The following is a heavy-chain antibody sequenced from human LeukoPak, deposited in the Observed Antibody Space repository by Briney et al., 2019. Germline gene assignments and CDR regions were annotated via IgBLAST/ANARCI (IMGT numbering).Heavy chain of an antibody. CDR2: IYYSGST. D-gene: IGHD6-13*01. CDR1: GGSISSSSYY. CDR3: ARSPRYSSSWYGY. V-gene: IGHV4-39*07. Sequence: PSETLSLTCTVSGGSISSSSYYWGWIRQPPGKGLEWIGSIYYSGSTYYNPSLKSRVTISVDTSKNQFSLKLSSVTAADTAVYYCARSPRYSSSWYGYWGQGTLVTVSS. J-gene: IGHJ4*02.